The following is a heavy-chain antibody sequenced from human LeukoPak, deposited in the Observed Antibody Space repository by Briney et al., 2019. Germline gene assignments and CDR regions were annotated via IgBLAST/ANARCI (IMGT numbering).Heavy chain of an antibody. V-gene: IGHV3-30-3*01. CDR3: ARDYRLVVPAAMTDY. Sequence: GGSLRLSCAASGFTFSSYAMHWVRQAPGKGLEWVAVISYDGSNKYYADSVKGRFTISRDNSKNTLYLQMNSLRAEDTAVYYCARDYRLVVPAAMTDYWGQGTLVTVSS. CDR1: GFTFSSYA. D-gene: IGHD2-2*01. CDR2: ISYDGSNK. J-gene: IGHJ4*02.